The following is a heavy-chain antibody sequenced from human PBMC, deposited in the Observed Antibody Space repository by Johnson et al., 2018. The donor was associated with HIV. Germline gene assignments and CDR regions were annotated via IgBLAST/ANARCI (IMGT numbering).Heavy chain of an antibody. D-gene: IGHD6-13*01. J-gene: IGHJ3*02. V-gene: IGHV3-74*02. CDR2: INSDGSST. Sequence: MLLVESGGGLVQPGGSLRLSCAASGFTFSSYWMHWVRQTPGKGLVWVSRINSDGSSTSYADSVKGRFTISRENAKNSLYLQMNSLRAEDTAVYYCARGLAADAFDIWGQGSMVTVSS. CDR3: ARGLAADAFDI. CDR1: GFTFSSYW.